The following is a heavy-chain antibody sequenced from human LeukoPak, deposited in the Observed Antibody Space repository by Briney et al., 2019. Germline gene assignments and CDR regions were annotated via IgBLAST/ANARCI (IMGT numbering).Heavy chain of an antibody. CDR1: GGTFSSYA. CDR3: AILVVPAAIQFAYYYYMDV. Sequence: SVKVSCKASGGTFSSYAISWVRQAPGQGLEWMGGIIPIFGTANYAQKFQGRVTITADESTSTAYVELSSLRSGDTAVYYCAILVVPAAIQFAYYYYMDVWGKGTTVTVSS. D-gene: IGHD2-2*02. V-gene: IGHV1-69*01. CDR2: IIPIFGTA. J-gene: IGHJ6*03.